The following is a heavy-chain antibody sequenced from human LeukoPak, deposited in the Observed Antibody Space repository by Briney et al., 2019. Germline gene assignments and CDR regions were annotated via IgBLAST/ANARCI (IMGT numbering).Heavy chain of an antibody. CDR2: INPSGGST. J-gene: IGHJ4*02. CDR3: ARAAGGYYGSGNWDY. D-gene: IGHD3-10*01. CDR1: GYTFTSYY. V-gene: IGHV1-46*01. Sequence: GASVKVSCKASGYTFTSYYMHWVRQAPGQGPEWMGIINPSGGSTSYAQKFQGRVTMTRDTSTSTMNMELRGLRSEDTAVYYCARAAGGYYGSGNWDYWGQGTLVTVSS.